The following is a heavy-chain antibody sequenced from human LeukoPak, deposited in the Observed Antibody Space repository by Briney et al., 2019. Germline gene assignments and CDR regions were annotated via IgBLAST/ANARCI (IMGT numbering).Heavy chain of an antibody. Sequence: PSETLSLTCTVSGGSISSYYWSWIRQPPGKGLEWIGYIYYSGSTNYNPSLKSRVTISVDTSKNQFSLKLSSVTAADTAAYYCARQPWGSSSLDYYYYYMDVWGKGTTVTVSS. CDR3: ARQPWGSSSLDYYYYYMDV. D-gene: IGHD6-6*01. V-gene: IGHV4-59*01. CDR2: IYYSGST. J-gene: IGHJ6*03. CDR1: GGSISSYY.